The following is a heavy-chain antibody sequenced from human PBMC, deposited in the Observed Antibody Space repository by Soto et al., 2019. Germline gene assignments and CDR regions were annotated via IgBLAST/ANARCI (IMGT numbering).Heavy chain of an antibody. J-gene: IGHJ5*01. Sequence: QVQLVQSGAEVKKPGASVKVSCTGSGYTFRSYDIHWVRQATGQGLEWMGWVNPNTGNTGYAQKFQGRVTMTRDMSKSSAFMEVNSMTAEDTAIYYWARAYGAGSFDFWGQGTLVSVSS. CDR2: VNPNTGNT. D-gene: IGHD3-10*01. CDR3: ARAYGAGSFDF. CDR1: GYTFRSYD. V-gene: IGHV1-8*01.